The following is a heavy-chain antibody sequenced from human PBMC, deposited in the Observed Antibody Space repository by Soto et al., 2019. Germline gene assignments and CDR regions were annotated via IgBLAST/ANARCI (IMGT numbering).Heavy chain of an antibody. Sequence: GASVKISCKASGGTFSSYAISWVRQAPGQGLEWMGGIIPIFGTANYAQKFQGRVTITADESTSTAYMELSSLRSEDTAVYYCARDLRPRHGHFDYWGQGTLVTVSS. J-gene: IGHJ4*02. CDR1: GGTFSSYA. CDR3: ARDLRPRHGHFDY. CDR2: IIPIFGTA. D-gene: IGHD6-6*01. V-gene: IGHV1-69*13.